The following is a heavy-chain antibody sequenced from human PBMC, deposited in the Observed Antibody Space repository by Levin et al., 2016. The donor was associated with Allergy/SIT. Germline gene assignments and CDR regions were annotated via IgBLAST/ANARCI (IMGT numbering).Heavy chain of an antibody. D-gene: IGHD6-19*01. CDR2: ISGSGGST. V-gene: IGHV3-23*01. CDR1: GFTFTNSW. Sequence: GESLKISCAASGFTFTNSWMSWVRQAPGKGLEWVSAISGSGGSTYYADSVKGRFTISRDNSKNTLYLQMNSLRAEDTAVYYCAILIAVAGTMDYWGQGTLVTVSS. CDR3: AILIAVAGTMDY. J-gene: IGHJ4*02.